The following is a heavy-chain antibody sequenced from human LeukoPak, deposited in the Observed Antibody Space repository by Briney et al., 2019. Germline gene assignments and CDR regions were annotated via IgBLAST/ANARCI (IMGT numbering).Heavy chain of an antibody. D-gene: IGHD2-15*01. CDR3: AKEADIVSFDL. J-gene: IGHJ2*01. CDR2: IAPNSGGT. CDR1: GYTFTGNH. Sequence: GPSVKVSCKASGYTFTGNHVNWVRQAPGPGLECLGWIAPNSGGTMYAQKFQDRVTMTSDTSISTAYMELSGLRSDDTAVYFCAKEADIVSFDLWGRGTLVTVSS. V-gene: IGHV1-2*02.